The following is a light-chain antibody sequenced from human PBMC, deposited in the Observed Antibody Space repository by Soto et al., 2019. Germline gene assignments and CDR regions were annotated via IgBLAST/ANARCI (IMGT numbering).Light chain of an antibody. J-gene: IGKJ1*01. V-gene: IGKV1-39*01. CDR2: AAS. CDR3: QQSYNTPRT. CDR1: QSISKF. Sequence: DIQMTQSPSSLSASVGDRVTITCRASQSISKFLNWYQQKPGKAPNLLIYAASSLQSGVPSRFSGSGSGTDFTLTISSLQPEDFETYFCQQSYNTPRTFGKGTKVDIX.